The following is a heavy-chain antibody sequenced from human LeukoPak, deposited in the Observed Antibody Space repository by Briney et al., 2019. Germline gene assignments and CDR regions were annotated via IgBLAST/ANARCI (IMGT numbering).Heavy chain of an antibody. CDR2: IKQDGSEK. CDR3: AKDTVNLYYYYMDV. D-gene: IGHD4-17*01. V-gene: IGHV3-7*01. Sequence: AGGSLRLSCAASGFTFISYWMSWVRQAPGKGLEWVANIKQDGSEKYYVDSVKGRFTISRDNAKNSLYLQMNSLRAEDTAVYYCAKDTVNLYYYYMDVWGKGTTVTISS. CDR1: GFTFISYW. J-gene: IGHJ6*03.